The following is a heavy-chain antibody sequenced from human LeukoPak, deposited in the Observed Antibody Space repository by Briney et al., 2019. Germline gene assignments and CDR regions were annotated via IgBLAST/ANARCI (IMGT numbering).Heavy chain of an antibody. CDR2: INSDGSAK. CDR1: GFRFSSQW. V-gene: IGHV3-7*01. D-gene: IGHD1-7*01. J-gene: IGHJ4*02. CDR3: ADLGTSD. Sequence: GGSLRLSCAVSGFRFSSQWMTWVRQAPGTGLERVATINSDGSAKYHVDSVKGRFTISRDNAKNLVYLQMSILRAEDTAVYYCADLGTSDCGQGTLVTVSS.